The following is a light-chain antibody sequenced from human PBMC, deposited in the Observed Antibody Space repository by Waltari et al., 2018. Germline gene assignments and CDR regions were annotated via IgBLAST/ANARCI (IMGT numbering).Light chain of an antibody. CDR2: AAS. J-gene: IGKJ4*01. CDR1: QGISNS. V-gene: IGKV1-NL1*01. Sequence: DIQMTQSPSSLSASVGDTVTITCRASQGISNSLAWYQQKPGEAPKLLLSAASRFESGVPSRFSGSGSGTDYTLTISRLQPEDLATYFCQLYYGDSLTFGGGTKVEIK. CDR3: QLYYGDSLT.